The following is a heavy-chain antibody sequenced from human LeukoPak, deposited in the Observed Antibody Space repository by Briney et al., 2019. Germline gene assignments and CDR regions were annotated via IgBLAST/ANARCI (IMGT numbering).Heavy chain of an antibody. CDR1: GFTFSSYG. V-gene: IGHV3-30*18. CDR2: ISYDGSNK. CDR3: AKGRPYPAVGSSHFDY. D-gene: IGHD3-10*01. Sequence: GGSLRLSCAASGFTFSSYGMHWVRQAPGKGLEWVAVISYDGSNKYYADSVKGRFTISRDNSKNTLYLQMNSLRAEDTAVYYCAKGRPYPAVGSSHFDYWGQGTLVTVSP. J-gene: IGHJ4*02.